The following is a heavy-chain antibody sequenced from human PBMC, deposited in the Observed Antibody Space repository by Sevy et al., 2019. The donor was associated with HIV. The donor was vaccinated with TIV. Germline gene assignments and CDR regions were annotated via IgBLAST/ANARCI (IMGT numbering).Heavy chain of an antibody. D-gene: IGHD6-13*01. Sequence: SQTLSLTCAISGDSVSSNSAAWNWIRQSPSRGLEWLGRTYYRSKWYNDYAVSVKARITINPDTSKNQFSLQLNSGTPEDTAVYFCAREPYSSSWYGFGWFDPWGQGTLVTVSS. CDR2: TYYRSKWYN. V-gene: IGHV6-1*01. CDR3: AREPYSSSWYGFGWFDP. J-gene: IGHJ5*02. CDR1: GDSVSSNSAA.